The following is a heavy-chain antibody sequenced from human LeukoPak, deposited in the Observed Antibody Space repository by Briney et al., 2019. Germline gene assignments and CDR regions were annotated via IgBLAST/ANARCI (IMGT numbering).Heavy chain of an antibody. V-gene: IGHV4-34*01. CDR1: GGSFSGYY. CDR3: ARRGVVVPAAGSTQFDY. Sequence: SSETLSLTCAVYGGSFSGYYWSWIRQPPGKGLEWIGEINHSGSTNYNPSLKSRVTISVDTSKNQFSLKLSSVTAADTAVYYCARRGVVVPAAGSTQFDYWGQGTLVTVSS. CDR2: INHSGST. J-gene: IGHJ4*02. D-gene: IGHD2-2*01.